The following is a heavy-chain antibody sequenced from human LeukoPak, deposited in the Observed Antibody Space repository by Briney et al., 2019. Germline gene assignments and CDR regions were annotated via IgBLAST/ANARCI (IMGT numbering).Heavy chain of an antibody. D-gene: IGHD3-22*01. Sequence: GGSLRLSCAASGFTFSSYWMSWVRQAPGKGLEWVANIKQDGSEKYYVDSVKGRFTISRDNAKNSLYLQMNSLRAEDTAVYYCARDSTVVVITTPGYWGQGTLVTVSS. V-gene: IGHV3-7*01. J-gene: IGHJ4*02. CDR2: IKQDGSEK. CDR3: ARDSTVVVITTPGY. CDR1: GFTFSSYW.